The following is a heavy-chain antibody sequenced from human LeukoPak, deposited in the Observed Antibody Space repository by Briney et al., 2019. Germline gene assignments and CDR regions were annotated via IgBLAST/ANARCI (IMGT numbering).Heavy chain of an antibody. D-gene: IGHD3-3*01. CDR2: IYYSGST. CDR1: GGSISSYY. Sequence: PSETLSLTCIVSGGSISSYYWSWIRQPPGKGLEWIGYIYYSGSTNYNPSLKRRVTISVDTSKNQFSLKLSSVTAADTAVYYCARASYDFWSGYFNWFDPWGQGTLVTVSS. J-gene: IGHJ5*02. CDR3: ARASYDFWSGYFNWFDP. V-gene: IGHV4-59*01.